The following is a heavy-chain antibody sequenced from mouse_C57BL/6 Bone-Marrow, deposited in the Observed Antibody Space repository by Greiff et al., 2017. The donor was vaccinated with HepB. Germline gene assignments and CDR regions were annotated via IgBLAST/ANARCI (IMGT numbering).Heavy chain of an antibody. Sequence: QVQLQQPGAELVKPGASVKLSCKASGYTFTSYWMHWVKQRPGQGLEWIGMIHPNSGSTNYNEKFKSKATLTVDKSSSTAYMQLISLTSEDSAVYYCASQTSYFDYWGQGTTLTVSS. CDR3: ASQTSYFDY. CDR1: GYTFTSYW. J-gene: IGHJ2*01. CDR2: IHPNSGST. V-gene: IGHV1-64*01.